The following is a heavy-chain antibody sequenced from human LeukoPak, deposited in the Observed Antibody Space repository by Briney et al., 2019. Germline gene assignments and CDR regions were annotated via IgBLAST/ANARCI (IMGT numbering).Heavy chain of an antibody. CDR1: GYSFTTHG. V-gene: IGHV1-46*01. D-gene: IGHD6-13*01. CDR3: ARGGRQQLVPPDY. J-gene: IGHJ4*02. CDR2: INPSGGST. Sequence: ASVKVSCKASGYSFTTHGISWVRQAPGQGLEWMGIINPSGGSTSYAQKFQGRVTMTRDTSTSTVYVELSSLRSEDTAVYYCARGGRQQLVPPDYWGQGTLVTVSS.